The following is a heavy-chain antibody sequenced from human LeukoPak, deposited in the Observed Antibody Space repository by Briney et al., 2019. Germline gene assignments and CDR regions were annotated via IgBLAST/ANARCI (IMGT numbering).Heavy chain of an antibody. V-gene: IGHV1-18*01. J-gene: IGHJ4*02. CDR1: GYSFSNYG. CDR2: ISTYTDDI. CDR3: ARGEYSISHFGY. Sequence: ASVKVSCKASGYSFSNYGIGWARQAPGQGLEWMGWISTYTDDIKYAENLQGRLTMTTDTPTSTAYMERRSLRSDDTAVYYCARGEYSISHFGYWGQGTQVVVSS. D-gene: IGHD6-6*01.